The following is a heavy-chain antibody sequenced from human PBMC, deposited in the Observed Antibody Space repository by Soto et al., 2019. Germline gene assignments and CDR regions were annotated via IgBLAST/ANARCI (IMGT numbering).Heavy chain of an antibody. CDR1: GGTFSSYA. D-gene: IGHD5-12*01. Sequence: GASVKVSCKASGGTFSSYAISWVRQAPGQGLEWMGGIIPIFGTANYAQKFQGRVTITADESTSTAYMELSSLRSEDTAVYYCARGQMATITCADDASDLWGQGTMVTVS. V-gene: IGHV1-69*13. J-gene: IGHJ3*01. CDR3: ARGQMATITCADDASDL. CDR2: IIPIFGTA.